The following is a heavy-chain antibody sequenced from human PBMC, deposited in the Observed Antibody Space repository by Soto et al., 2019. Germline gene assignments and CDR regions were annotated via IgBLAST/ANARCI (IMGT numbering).Heavy chain of an antibody. CDR2: IIPIFGTA. D-gene: IGHD6-6*01. CDR1: GGTFSSYA. Sequence: QVQQVQSGAEVKKPGSSVKVSCKASGGTFSSYAISWVRQAPRQGLEWMGGIIPIFGTANYAQKFQGRVTITADESTSTAYMELSSLRSEDTAVYYCARVPRARLYYYGMDVWGQGTTVTVSS. J-gene: IGHJ6*02. CDR3: ARVPRARLYYYGMDV. V-gene: IGHV1-69*12.